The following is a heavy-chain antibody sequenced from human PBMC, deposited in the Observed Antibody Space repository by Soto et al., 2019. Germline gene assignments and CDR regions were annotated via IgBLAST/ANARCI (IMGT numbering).Heavy chain of an antibody. CDR3: ATMGSGYYYDY. J-gene: IGHJ4*02. Sequence: EVQLVESGGGLVKPGGSLRLSCAASGFTFSRYSMNWVRQAPGKGLEWVSSISSGRTYTDYADSVKGRFTISGDNAKNSLYLQMNRLRAEDTAVYYCATMGSGYYYDYWVQGTLVTVSA. CDR1: GFTFSRYS. CDR2: ISSGRTYT. D-gene: IGHD3-22*01. V-gene: IGHV3-21*01.